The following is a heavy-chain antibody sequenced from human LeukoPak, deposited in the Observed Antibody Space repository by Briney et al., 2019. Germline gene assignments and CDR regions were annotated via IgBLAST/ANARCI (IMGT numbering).Heavy chain of an antibody. D-gene: IGHD3-10*01. CDR2: ISSSSSYI. Sequence: PGESLRLSCAASGFTFSSYSMNWVRQTPGKGLEWVSSISSSSSYIYYADSVKGRFTISRDNAKNSLYLQMNSLRAEDTAVYYCARVAYDGSGSPREAVRYYFDYWGQGTLVTVSS. V-gene: IGHV3-21*01. CDR3: ARVAYDGSGSPREAVRYYFDY. CDR1: GFTFSSYS. J-gene: IGHJ4*02.